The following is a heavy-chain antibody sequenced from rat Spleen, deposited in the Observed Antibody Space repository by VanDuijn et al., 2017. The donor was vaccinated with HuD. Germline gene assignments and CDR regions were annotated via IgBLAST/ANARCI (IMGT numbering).Heavy chain of an antibody. J-gene: IGHJ2*01. CDR3: TEGRYYFDY. CDR1: GFTFSDYY. Sequence: EVQLVESGGGLVQPGRSLKLSCAASGFTFSDYYMAWVRQAPTKGLEWVATISSSDSRTYYPDSVKGRFTISRDIAKSNLYLQMNSLRSEDTATYYCTEGRYYFDYWGQGVMVTVSS. V-gene: IGHV5-20*01. D-gene: IGHD1-11*01. CDR2: ISSSDSRT.